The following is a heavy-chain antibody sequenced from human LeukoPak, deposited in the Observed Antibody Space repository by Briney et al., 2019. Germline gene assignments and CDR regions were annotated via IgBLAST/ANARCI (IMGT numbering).Heavy chain of an antibody. CDR3: ARDAVSGGSWYFNWFDP. Sequence: ASVKLSCKASGYTFTSSGISWVRQATGKALEWMGWISAYNGNTNSAQKLQGRVTMTTDTDTSTAYMVLRSLRSDDTAVYYCARDAVSGGSWYFNWFDPWGQGTMVTVSS. CDR1: GYTFTSSG. D-gene: IGHD6-13*01. V-gene: IGHV1-18*01. J-gene: IGHJ5*02. CDR2: ISAYNGNT.